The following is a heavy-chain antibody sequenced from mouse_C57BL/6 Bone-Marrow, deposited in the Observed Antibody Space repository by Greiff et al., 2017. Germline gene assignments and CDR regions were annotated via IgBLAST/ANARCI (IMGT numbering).Heavy chain of an antibody. CDR1: GFSLTSYG. J-gene: IGHJ3*01. D-gene: IGHD2-4*01. CDR3: TRRSHYDSGAWFAY. Sequence: QVQLKQSGPGLVQPSQSLSITCTVSGFSLTSYGVHWVRQSPGKGLEWLGVIWSGGSTDYNAAFISRLSISKNNSKSQVFFKMTILQADDTAIYYCTRRSHYDSGAWFAYWGQGTLVTVSA. V-gene: IGHV2-2*01. CDR2: IWSGGST.